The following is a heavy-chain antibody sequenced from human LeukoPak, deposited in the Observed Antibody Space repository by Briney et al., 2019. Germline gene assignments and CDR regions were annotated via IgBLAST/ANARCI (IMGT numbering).Heavy chain of an antibody. J-gene: IGHJ3*02. CDR1: GGSFSGYY. D-gene: IGHD2-15*01. Sequence: KPSETLSLTCAVYGGSFSGYYWSWIRQPPRKGLEWIGEINHSGSTNYNPSLKSRVTISVDTSKNQFSLKLSSVTAADTAVYYCARGLRLLPPRFDIWGQGTMVTVSS. V-gene: IGHV4-34*01. CDR3: ARGLRLLPPRFDI. CDR2: INHSGST.